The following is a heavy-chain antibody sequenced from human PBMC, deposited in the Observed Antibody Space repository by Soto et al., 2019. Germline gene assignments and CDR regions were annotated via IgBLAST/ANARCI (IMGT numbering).Heavy chain of an antibody. J-gene: IGHJ4*01. D-gene: IGHD6-19*01. V-gene: IGHV4-30-2*01. Sequence: NPSETLSLTCAVSGGSISSGGYSWSWIRQPPGKGLEWIGYMYHSGSTYYNPSLKSRVTISIDRSKNQFSLKLSSVTAADTAVYYCVRTYSSGWYPSYYFDSWGHGTLVTVSS. CDR1: GGSISSGGYS. CDR2: MYHSGST. CDR3: VRTYSSGWYPSYYFDS.